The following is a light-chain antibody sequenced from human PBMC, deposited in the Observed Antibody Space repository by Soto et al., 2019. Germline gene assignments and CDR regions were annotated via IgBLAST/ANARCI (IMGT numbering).Light chain of an antibody. CDR1: QSVSSN. CDR2: GAS. V-gene: IGKV3-15*01. Sequence: EIVMTQSPATLSVSPGERATLSCRASQSVSSNLAWYQQKPGQAPRLLIYGASTRATGIPARFSGSGSGTEFTLTISSLQSEDFATYYCLQHNDYPWTFGQGTKVDIK. CDR3: LQHNDYPWT. J-gene: IGKJ1*01.